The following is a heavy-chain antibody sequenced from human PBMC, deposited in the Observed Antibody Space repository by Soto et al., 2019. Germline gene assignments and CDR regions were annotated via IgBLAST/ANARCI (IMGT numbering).Heavy chain of an antibody. V-gene: IGHV4-31*03. Sequence: QVQLQESGPGLVKPSQTLSLTCTVSGGSISSGGYYWSWIRQHPGKGLEWIGYIYYSGSTYYNPSLKSRVTISVNTYKNQFSLKLSFVTAADPAVYYCARRYWSGGRCLEVTPRYYFDYWGQGTLVTVSS. CDR2: IYYSGST. D-gene: IGHD2-15*01. CDR1: GGSISSGGYY. CDR3: ARRYWSGGRCLEVTPRYYFDY. J-gene: IGHJ4*02.